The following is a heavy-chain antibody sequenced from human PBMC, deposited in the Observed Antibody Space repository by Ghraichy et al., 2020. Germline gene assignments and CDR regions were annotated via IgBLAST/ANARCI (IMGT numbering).Heavy chain of an antibody. J-gene: IGHJ4*02. CDR2: ISGSGGTT. D-gene: IGHD6-13*01. CDR3: AKLIGAAGTKPIDY. Sequence: GGSLRLSCAASGFTFSNYAMSWVRQAPGKGLEWVSAISGSGGTTYYADSVKGRFTISRDNSKNTLYLQMNSLRAEDTAVYYCAKLIGAAGTKPIDYWGQGTLVTVSS. CDR1: GFTFSNYA. V-gene: IGHV3-23*01.